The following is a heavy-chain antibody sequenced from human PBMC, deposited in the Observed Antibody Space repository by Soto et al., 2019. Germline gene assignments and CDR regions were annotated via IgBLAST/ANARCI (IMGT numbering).Heavy chain of an antibody. CDR3: ASGTYCSSASCPHYYYGMDV. D-gene: IGHD2-2*01. Sequence: PGGSLRLSCAASGFTFSTYSMNWVRRAPGKGLEWVSYISSSSIYIYYADSVKGRFTISRDDAKNSLYLEMNSLRAEDTPVYYCASGTYCSSASCPHYYYGMDVWGPGTAVTVSS. J-gene: IGHJ6*02. V-gene: IGHV3-21*01. CDR1: GFTFSTYS. CDR2: ISSSSIYI.